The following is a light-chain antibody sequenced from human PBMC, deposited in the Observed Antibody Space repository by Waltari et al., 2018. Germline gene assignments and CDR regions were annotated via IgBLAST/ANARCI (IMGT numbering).Light chain of an antibody. CDR3: SSRDSSGNLRL. V-gene: IGLV3-19*01. CDR1: SLSTYY. J-gene: IGLJ2*01. Sequence: SSELTQDPAVSVALGQTVRITCQGGSLSTYYASWYQQKPGQAPVLVIFGKNNRPSGIPDRYSGSSSGTTASLTITGAQAEDEADYHCSSRDSSGNLRLFGGGTKLTVL. CDR2: GKN.